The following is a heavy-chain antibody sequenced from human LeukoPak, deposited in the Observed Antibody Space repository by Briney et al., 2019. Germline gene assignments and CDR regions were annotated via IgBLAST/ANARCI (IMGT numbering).Heavy chain of an antibody. CDR1: GFTFSSYS. D-gene: IGHD3-10*01. J-gene: IGHJ4*02. CDR2: ISSSSSTI. CDR3: ARGGAMVRGVIIYY. V-gene: IGHV3-48*04. Sequence: GGSLRLSCAASGFTFSSYSMNWVRQAPGKGLEWVSYISSSSSTIYYADSVKGRSTISRDNAKNSLYLQMNSLRAEDTAVYYCARGGAMVRGVIIYYWGQGTLVTVSS.